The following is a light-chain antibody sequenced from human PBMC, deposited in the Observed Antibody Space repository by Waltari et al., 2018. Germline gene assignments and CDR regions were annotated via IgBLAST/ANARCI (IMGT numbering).Light chain of an antibody. CDR1: ALTRLY. CDR3: HSSDMTGTWV. V-gene: IGLV3-25*03. CDR2: KDT. J-gene: IGLJ3*02. Sequence: SSQLTQPSSVSLSPGQKARITCSGDALTRLYVYWYQLKPGLAPVMVIYKDTRRPSGIAERFSASTSGTTVTLTISGVQAEDEADYYCHSSDMTGTWVFGGGTRLTVL.